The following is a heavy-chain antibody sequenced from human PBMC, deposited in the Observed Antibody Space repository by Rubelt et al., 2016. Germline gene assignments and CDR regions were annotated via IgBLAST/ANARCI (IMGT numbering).Heavy chain of an antibody. V-gene: IGHV1-46*01. Sequence: SYAQKFQGRVTMTRDTSTSTVYMELSSLRSEDTAVYYCATLSIRGSYEPDYWGQGTLVTVSS. D-gene: IGHD1-26*01. J-gene: IGHJ4*02. CDR3: ATLSIRGSYEPDY.